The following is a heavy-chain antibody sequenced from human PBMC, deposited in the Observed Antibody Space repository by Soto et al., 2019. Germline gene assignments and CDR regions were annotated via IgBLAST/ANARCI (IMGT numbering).Heavy chain of an antibody. V-gene: IGHV4-31*03. Sequence: QVQLQESGPGLVKPSQTLSLTCTVSGGSISSGGYYWSWIRQHPGKGLEWIGYIYYSGSTYYNPSLKGRVTISVATSKNQFSLKLSSVTAADTAVYYCARGYYDSSGTLDYWGQGTLVTVSS. CDR2: IYYSGST. D-gene: IGHD3-22*01. J-gene: IGHJ4*02. CDR3: ARGYYDSSGTLDY. CDR1: GGSISSGGYY.